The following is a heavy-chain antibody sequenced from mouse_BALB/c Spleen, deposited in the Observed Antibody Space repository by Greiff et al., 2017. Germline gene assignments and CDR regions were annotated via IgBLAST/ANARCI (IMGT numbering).Heavy chain of an antibody. CDR3: ARDYPSYYRNYDYYAMDY. V-gene: IGHV7-3*02. D-gene: IGHD2-10*01. CDR1: GFTFTDYY. J-gene: IGHJ4*01. CDR2: IRNKANGYTT. Sequence: EVQLVESGGGLVQPGGSLRLSCATSGFTFTDYYMSWVRQPPGKALEWLGFIRNKANGYTTEYSASVKGRFTISRDNSQSILYLQMNTLRAEDSATYYCARDYPSYYRNYDYYAMDYWGQGTSVTVSS.